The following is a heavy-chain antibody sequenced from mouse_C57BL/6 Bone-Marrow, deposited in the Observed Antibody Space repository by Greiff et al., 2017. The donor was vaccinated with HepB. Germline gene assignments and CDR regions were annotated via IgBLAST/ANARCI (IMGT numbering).Heavy chain of an antibody. CDR3: ARRGITTVVATDYAMDY. CDR2: IDPNSGGT. CDR1: GYTFTSYW. V-gene: IGHV1-72*01. Sequence: QVQLQQPGAELVKPGASVKLSCKASGYTFTSYWMHWVKQRPGRGLEWIGRIDPNSGGTKYNEKFKSKATLTVDKPSSTAYMQISSLTSEDSAVYYCARRGITTVVATDYAMDYWGQGTSVTVSS. D-gene: IGHD1-1*01. J-gene: IGHJ4*01.